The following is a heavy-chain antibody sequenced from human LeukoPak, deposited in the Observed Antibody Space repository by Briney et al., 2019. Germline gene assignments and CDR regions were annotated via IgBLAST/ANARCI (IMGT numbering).Heavy chain of an antibody. Sequence: GGSLRLSCAASGFTFSSYAMHWVRQAPGKGLEWVAVISYDGSNKYYADSVKGRFTISRDNSKNTLYLQMNSLRAEDTAVYYCARDQDIVVVPAAGEFDYWGQGTLVTVSS. V-gene: IGHV3-30-3*01. J-gene: IGHJ4*02. CDR2: ISYDGSNK. CDR3: ARDQDIVVVPAAGEFDY. CDR1: GFTFSSYA. D-gene: IGHD2-2*01.